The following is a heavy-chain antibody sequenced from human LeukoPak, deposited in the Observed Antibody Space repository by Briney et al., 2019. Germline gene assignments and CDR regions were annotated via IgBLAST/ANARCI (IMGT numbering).Heavy chain of an antibody. V-gene: IGHV4-61*01. CDR2: IYYRGST. Sequence: PSETLSLTCTVSGGSVSSDSYFWTWIRQPPGKGLEWIGYIYYRGSTNYNPSLKSRVTISLDTSKSQISLKLSSVTAADTAVYYCARGQRRLRDYWGQGTLVTVSS. CDR3: ARGQRRLRDY. CDR1: GGSVSSDSYF. J-gene: IGHJ4*02.